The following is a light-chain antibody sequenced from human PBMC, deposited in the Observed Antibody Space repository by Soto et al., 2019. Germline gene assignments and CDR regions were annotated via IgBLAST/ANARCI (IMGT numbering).Light chain of an antibody. CDR2: DNN. CDR1: SSNIGAGYD. Sequence: QSVLAQPPSVSGAPGQRVTISCTGSSSNIGAGYDVHWYHQVPGRAPKLLIFDNNKRPSGIPDRFSGSKSGTSATLGITGLQTGDEADYYCGTWDSSLSAGVFGGGTKLTVL. J-gene: IGLJ3*02. V-gene: IGLV1-51*01. CDR3: GTWDSSLSAGV.